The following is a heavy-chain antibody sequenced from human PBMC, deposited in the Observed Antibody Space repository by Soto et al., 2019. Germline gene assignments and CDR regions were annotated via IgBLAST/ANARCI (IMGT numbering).Heavy chain of an antibody. CDR1: GFTFSSYA. V-gene: IGHV3-23*01. J-gene: IGHJ4*02. Sequence: EVQVLESGGGLVQPGGSLRLSCEASGFTFSSYAMSWVRQAPGQGLEWVSAISGSGSNPYYADSVKGRFTISSDNSKNTLYLQMNSLRAEDNALYYCAKTASMTIRDGFDHWGQGTLVTVSS. CDR2: ISGSGSNP. D-gene: IGHD4-17*01. CDR3: AKTASMTIRDGFDH.